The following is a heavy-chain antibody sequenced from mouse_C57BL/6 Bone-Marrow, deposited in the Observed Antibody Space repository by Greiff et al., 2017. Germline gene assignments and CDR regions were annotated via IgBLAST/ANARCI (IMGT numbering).Heavy chain of an antibody. Sequence: VHVKQSGPELVKPGASVKISCKASGYSFTDYNMNWVKQSNGKSLEWIGVINPNYGTTSYNQKFKGKATLTVDQSSSTAYMQLNSLTSEDSAVYYCARSGYGSSSWFAYWGQGTLVTVSA. CDR1: GYSFTDYN. V-gene: IGHV1-39*01. J-gene: IGHJ3*01. CDR2: INPNYGTT. D-gene: IGHD1-1*01. CDR3: ARSGYGSSSWFAY.